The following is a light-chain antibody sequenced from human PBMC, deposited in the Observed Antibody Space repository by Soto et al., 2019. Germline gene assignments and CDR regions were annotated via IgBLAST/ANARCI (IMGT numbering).Light chain of an antibody. CDR1: QGVTTN. CDR2: DVS. J-gene: IGKJ5*01. CDR3: QQYNNWPFS. V-gene: IGKV3-15*01. Sequence: VITQSPSIPSGSPGARATLSCSAGQGVTTNFAWYQQKSGQSPRLLIYDVSIRATGVPARFSATGSETDFTLTISGLQSEDSAVYFCQQYNNWPFSFGQGTRLEIK.